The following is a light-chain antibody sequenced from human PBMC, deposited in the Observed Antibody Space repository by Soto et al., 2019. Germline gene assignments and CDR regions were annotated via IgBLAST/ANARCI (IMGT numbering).Light chain of an antibody. V-gene: IGKV3-11*01. CDR2: DAS. CDR1: RSVSSSY. CDR3: QQRSNWPSIT. J-gene: IGKJ5*01. Sequence: EMVLTQSPGTLSLSPGESATLCCRASRSVSSSYLACYQQKPGQPPSLLIYDASNSATGIPARFSGSGSGTDFTLTISSLEPEDFAVYYCQQRSNWPSITFGQGTRLEIK.